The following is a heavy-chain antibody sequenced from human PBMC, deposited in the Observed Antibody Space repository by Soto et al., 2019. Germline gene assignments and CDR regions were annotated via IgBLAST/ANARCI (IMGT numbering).Heavy chain of an antibody. CDR1: GGSLNRHT. J-gene: IGHJ4*02. CDR2: IIPIFGTA. V-gene: IGHV1-69*01. CDR3: ARGWGYDSTDYYYAY. Sequence: QVQLVQSGAEVRKPGSSVRVSCKASGGSLNRHTISWVRQAPGQGLEWMGGIIPIFGTANHAQKFQGRVTIMADESTSTVYMELSSLRSDDTAIYYCARGWGYDSTDYYYAYWGQGTLVIVSS. D-gene: IGHD3-22*01.